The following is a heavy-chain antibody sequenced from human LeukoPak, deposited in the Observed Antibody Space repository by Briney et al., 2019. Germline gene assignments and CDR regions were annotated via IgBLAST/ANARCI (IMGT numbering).Heavy chain of an antibody. V-gene: IGHV3-23*01. CDR1: GFTFSTYA. D-gene: IGHD2-15*01. CDR2: ITANAGGT. Sequence: GGSLRLSCTASGFTFSTYAMTWVRQAPGRGLEWVSTITANAGGTYYADSVKGRFTISRDNSKNTLYLQMNSLRAEDTAVYYCARNLLVVVAGGSYYYYGMDVWGQGTTVTVSS. J-gene: IGHJ6*02. CDR3: ARNLLVVVAGGSYYYYGMDV.